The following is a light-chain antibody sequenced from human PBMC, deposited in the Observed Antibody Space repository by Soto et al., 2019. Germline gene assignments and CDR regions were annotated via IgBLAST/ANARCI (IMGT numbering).Light chain of an antibody. Sequence: DIVMTQSPLSLPVTPGEPASISCRSSQTLLHSNGYHHLDWYLQKPGQSPQLLIYWGSYRASGVRDRFSGSGAGTDCTMSISRVEAEDVGVYYCIHALQILPPNFGGGTKVEIK. V-gene: IGKV2-28*01. CDR1: QTLLHSNGYHH. CDR3: IHALQILPPN. CDR2: WGS. J-gene: IGKJ4*01.